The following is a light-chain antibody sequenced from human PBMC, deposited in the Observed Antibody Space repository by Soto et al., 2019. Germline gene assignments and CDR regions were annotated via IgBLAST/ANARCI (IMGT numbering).Light chain of an antibody. Sequence: DIQLTQSPSFLSASVGDRVTITCRASQGIRDFLAWYQQKPGQPPKLLIYAASTLQTGVPTRFSGIASGTEFTLIIINLQPADFATYYCQQFTVYPLTFGGGTKVEIK. CDR3: QQFTVYPLT. CDR1: QGIRDF. V-gene: IGKV1-9*01. CDR2: AAS. J-gene: IGKJ4*01.